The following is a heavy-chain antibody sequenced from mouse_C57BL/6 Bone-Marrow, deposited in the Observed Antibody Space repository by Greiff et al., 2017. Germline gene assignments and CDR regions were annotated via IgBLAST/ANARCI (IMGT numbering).Heavy chain of an antibody. CDR2: IYPGSGST. CDR3: AREGDGYYVYFDY. D-gene: IGHD2-3*01. V-gene: IGHV1-55*01. Sequence: QVQLQQPGAELVKPGASVKMSCKASGYTFTSYWITWVTQRPGQGLAWIGDIYPGSGSTNYNEKFKSKATLTVDTSSSTAYMQRSSLTSEDSAVYYCAREGDGYYVYFDYWGQGTTLTVSS. J-gene: IGHJ2*01. CDR1: GYTFTSYW.